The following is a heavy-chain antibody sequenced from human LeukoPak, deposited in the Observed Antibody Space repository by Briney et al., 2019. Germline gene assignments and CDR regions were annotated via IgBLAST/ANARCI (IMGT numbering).Heavy chain of an antibody. CDR1: GGTFSGSA. J-gene: IGHJ6*02. CDR2: IIPVLNIT. D-gene: IGHD5-18*01. Sequence: GASVKVSCKTSGGTFSGSAITWVRQAPGQGLEWMGRIIPVLNITTYAQKFQGSVTITADTSTSTVYMELSSLRSEETAVYYCARDQGLTAPPPYGLDVRGQGTTVIVSS. CDR3: ARDQGLTAPPPYGLDV. V-gene: IGHV1-69*04.